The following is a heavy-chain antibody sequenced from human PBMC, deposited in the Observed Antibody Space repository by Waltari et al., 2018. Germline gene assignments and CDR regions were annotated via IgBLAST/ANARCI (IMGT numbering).Heavy chain of an antibody. D-gene: IGHD6-13*01. J-gene: IGHJ6*02. CDR3: AKDGRPPYIRAAGGLYYYGLDF. Sequence: QVHLVQSATEVKRPGASVKVSCKASGYTFKNYYIHWVRQAPGQGLEWVGSVNPSGGSTTYAQKVLDRVTMAVDTSTDTGYMEVSSLRFEDTAVYYCAKDGRPPYIRAAGGLYYYGLDFWGQGTTVIVSS. CDR1: GYTFKNYY. V-gene: IGHV1-46*02. CDR2: VNPSGGST.